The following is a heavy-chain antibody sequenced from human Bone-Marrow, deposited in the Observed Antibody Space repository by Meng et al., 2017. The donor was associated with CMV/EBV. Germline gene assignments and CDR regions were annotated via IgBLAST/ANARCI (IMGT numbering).Heavy chain of an antibody. CDR1: GGTFSSYA. V-gene: IGHV1-69*01. CDR2: IIPIFGTA. Sequence: CKCSGGTFSSYAISWVRQAPGQGLEWMGGIIPIFGTANYAQKFQGRVTITADESTSTAYMELSSLRSEDTAVYYCASAMQDHESSFDYWGQGTLVTVSS. J-gene: IGHJ4*02. D-gene: IGHD2-2*01. CDR3: ASAMQDHESSFDY.